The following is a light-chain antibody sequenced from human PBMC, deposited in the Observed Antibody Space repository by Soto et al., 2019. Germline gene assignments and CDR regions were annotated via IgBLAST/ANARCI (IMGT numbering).Light chain of an antibody. CDR1: SGHSSYD. Sequence: QLVLTQSPSASASLGAWVKLTCTLSSGHSSYDIAWHHQQPERGPRYLMRLNSDGSHTKGDEIPDRFSGSSSGAERYLTISSLQSEDEADYYCQTWGTGIWVFGGGTKLTVL. CDR3: QTWGTGIWV. J-gene: IGLJ3*02. CDR2: LNSDGSH. V-gene: IGLV4-69*01.